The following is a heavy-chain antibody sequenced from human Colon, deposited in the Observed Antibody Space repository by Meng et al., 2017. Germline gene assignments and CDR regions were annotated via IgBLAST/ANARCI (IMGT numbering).Heavy chain of an antibody. V-gene: IGHV3-48*03. CDR3: ASGPQYSGGPCY. Sequence: GGSLRLSCAAPGFTFSSYEFKWVRQAPGKGLEWMSYTGDSGSTLRYADSVKGRFTISRDNAKNSLYLQMENLRAEDTAVYYCASGPQYSGGPCYWGQGTLVTVSS. D-gene: IGHD5-12*01. J-gene: IGHJ4*02. CDR1: GFTFSSYE. CDR2: TGDSGSTL.